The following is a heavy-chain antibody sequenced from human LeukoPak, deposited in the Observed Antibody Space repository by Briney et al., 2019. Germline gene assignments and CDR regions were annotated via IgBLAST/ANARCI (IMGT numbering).Heavy chain of an antibody. CDR3: AKTVDSYGYSWFDP. Sequence: GGSLRLSCAASGFTVSSNYMSWVRQAPGKGLEWVSVIYSGGSTYYADSVKGRFTISRDNSKSTLYIQMNSLRAEDTAVYYCAKTVDSYGYSWFDPWGQGTLVTVSS. J-gene: IGHJ5*02. V-gene: IGHV3-53*01. CDR2: IYSGGST. D-gene: IGHD5-18*01. CDR1: GFTVSSNY.